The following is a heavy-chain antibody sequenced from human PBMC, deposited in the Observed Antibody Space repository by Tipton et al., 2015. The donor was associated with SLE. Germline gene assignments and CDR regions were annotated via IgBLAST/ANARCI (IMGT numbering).Heavy chain of an antibody. CDR1: GGSISSHY. Sequence: LRLSCTVSGGSISSHYWSWIRQPPGKGLEWIGYIYYSGSTKYNPSLKSRVTISVDTSKNQFSLKLSSVTAADTAVYYCARANLQWLVQDYWGQGTLVTVSS. CDR3: ARANLQWLVQDY. V-gene: IGHV4-59*11. CDR2: IYYSGST. J-gene: IGHJ4*02. D-gene: IGHD6-19*01.